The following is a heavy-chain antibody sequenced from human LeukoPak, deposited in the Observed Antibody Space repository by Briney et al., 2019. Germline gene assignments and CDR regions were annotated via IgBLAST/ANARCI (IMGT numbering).Heavy chain of an antibody. Sequence: ASVKVSCKASGYTFTSYDINWVRQATGQGLEWMGWMNPNSGNTGYAQKFQGRVTITRNTSISTAYVELSSLRSEDTAVYYCARTTGTLWFGELLSHNWFDPWGQGTLVTVSS. CDR3: ARTTGTLWFGELLSHNWFDP. D-gene: IGHD3-10*01. CDR1: GYTFTSYD. J-gene: IGHJ5*02. V-gene: IGHV1-8*03. CDR2: MNPNSGNT.